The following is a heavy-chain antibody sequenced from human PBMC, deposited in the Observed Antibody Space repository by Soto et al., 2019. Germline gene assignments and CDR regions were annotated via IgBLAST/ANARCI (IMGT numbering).Heavy chain of an antibody. CDR2: FDTEDGET. CDR1: GYTLTELS. CDR3: ATPRPRLGELWLVY. V-gene: IGHV1-24*01. J-gene: IGHJ4*02. Sequence: QVQLVQSGAEVKKPGASVKVSCKASGYTLTELSMHWVRQAPGKGLEWMGGFDTEDGETIYAQKYQGRVTMTEDTTTDTAYMELSILRSEDTAVYYCATPRPRLGELWLVYWGQGTLVTVSS. D-gene: IGHD3-16*01.